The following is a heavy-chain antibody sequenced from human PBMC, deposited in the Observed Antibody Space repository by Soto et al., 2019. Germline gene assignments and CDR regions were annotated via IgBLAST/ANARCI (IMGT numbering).Heavy chain of an antibody. CDR3: AHYSHFSAAFDI. CDR2: IYWDDGK. CDR1: GFSLSTSGVG. Sequence: SGPTLVNPTQTLTLTCTFSGFSLSTSGVGVGWIRQPPGKALEWLALIYWDDGKRYSPSLKSRLTITKDTSKNQVVLTMANMGPVDTATYYCAHYSHFSAAFDIWGQGTMVTVSS. D-gene: IGHD2-15*01. V-gene: IGHV2-5*02. J-gene: IGHJ3*02.